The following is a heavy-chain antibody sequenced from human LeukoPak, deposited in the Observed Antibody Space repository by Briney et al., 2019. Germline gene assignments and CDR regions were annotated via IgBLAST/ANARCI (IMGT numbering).Heavy chain of an antibody. D-gene: IGHD6-19*01. Sequence: PGGSLRLSCAASGFTFRSYAMSWVRQAPGKGLEWVSGISGSDGTTYYADSVKGRFTISRDNSKNTLYLQMNSLRAEDTAIYYCAKFGSAWTASYFDFWGQGTLVTVSS. J-gene: IGHJ4*02. CDR2: ISGSDGTT. V-gene: IGHV3-23*01. CDR1: GFTFRSYA. CDR3: AKFGSAWTASYFDF.